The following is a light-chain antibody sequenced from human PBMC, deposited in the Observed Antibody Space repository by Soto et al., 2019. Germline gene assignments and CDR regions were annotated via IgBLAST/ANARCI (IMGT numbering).Light chain of an antibody. Sequence: DIQMTQSPSTLSGSVGDRVTITCRASHTISSWLAWYQQKPGKAPKLLIYKASTLKSGVPSRFSGSGSGTEIPLTISRLQPDDFATYYCQHYNSYSEAFGQGTKVDI. V-gene: IGKV1-5*03. J-gene: IGKJ1*01. CDR2: KAS. CDR3: QHYNSYSEA. CDR1: HTISSW.